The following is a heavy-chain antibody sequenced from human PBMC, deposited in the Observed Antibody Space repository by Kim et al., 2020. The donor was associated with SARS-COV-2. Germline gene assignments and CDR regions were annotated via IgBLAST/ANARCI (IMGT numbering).Heavy chain of an antibody. CDR2: YI. V-gene: IGHV3-21*01. Sequence: YIYYADSVKGRLTISRDNAKNALYLQMNSLRAEDTAVYYCAWISSGAGYWGRGTLVAVFS. J-gene: IGHJ1*01. CDR3: AWISSGAGY. D-gene: IGHD6-25*01.